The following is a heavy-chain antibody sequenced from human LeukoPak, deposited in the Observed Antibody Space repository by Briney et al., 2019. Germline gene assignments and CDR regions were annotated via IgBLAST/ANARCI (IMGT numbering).Heavy chain of an antibody. Sequence: PAQTLSLTCTVSGGSISSGGYYWGWIRQHQGKGLEWIGYIYYSGSTYYNPSLKSRVTISVDTSKNQFSLQLSSVTAADTAVYYCAREERIHYDFWSGYYKVFDYWGQGTLVTVSS. CDR1: GGSISSGGYY. J-gene: IGHJ4*02. CDR2: IYYSGST. V-gene: IGHV4-31*03. D-gene: IGHD3-3*01. CDR3: AREERIHYDFWSGYYKVFDY.